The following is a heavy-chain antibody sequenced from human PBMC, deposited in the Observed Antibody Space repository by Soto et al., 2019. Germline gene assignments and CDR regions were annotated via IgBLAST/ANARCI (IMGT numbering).Heavy chain of an antibody. D-gene: IGHD4-4*01. CDR2: IIPIFGIA. Sequence: ASVKVSCKASGGTFSSYAISWVRQAPGQGLEWMGGIIPIFGIANYAQKFQGRVTITADKSTSTAYMELSSLRSEDTAVYYCARAAVTTHHYFDYWGQGTLVTVSS. CDR3: ARAAVTTHHYFDY. CDR1: GGTFSSYA. V-gene: IGHV1-69*10. J-gene: IGHJ4*02.